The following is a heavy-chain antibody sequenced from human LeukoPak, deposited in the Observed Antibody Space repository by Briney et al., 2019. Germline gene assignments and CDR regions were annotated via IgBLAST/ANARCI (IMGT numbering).Heavy chain of an antibody. D-gene: IGHD5-24*01. Sequence: ASVKVSCKASGYTFTSYDINWVRQATGQGLEWMEWMNPNSGNTGYAQKFQGRVTMTRNTSIGTAYMELSSLRSEDTAVYYCAREYLEMATIERDAFDIWGQGTMVTVSS. CDR3: AREYLEMATIERDAFDI. J-gene: IGHJ3*02. V-gene: IGHV1-8*01. CDR2: MNPNSGNT. CDR1: GYTFTSYD.